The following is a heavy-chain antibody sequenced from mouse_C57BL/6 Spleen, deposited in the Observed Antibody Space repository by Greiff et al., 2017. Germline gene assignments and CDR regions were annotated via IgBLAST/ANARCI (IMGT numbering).Heavy chain of an antibody. V-gene: IGHV14-4*01. CDR1: GFNIKDDY. D-gene: IGHD3-2*02. CDR2: IDPENGDT. Sequence: EVQLQQSGAELVRPGASVKLSCTASGFNIKDDYMHWVKQRPEQGLEWIGWIDPENGDTEYDSKFPGKATVTADTSSNTAYLQLRSLTSEVTAVYYCTKGSTGYLFAYWGQGTLVTVSA. J-gene: IGHJ3*01. CDR3: TKGSTGYLFAY.